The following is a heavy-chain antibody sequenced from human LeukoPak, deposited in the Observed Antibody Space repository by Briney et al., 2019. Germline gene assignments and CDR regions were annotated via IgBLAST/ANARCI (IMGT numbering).Heavy chain of an antibody. CDR1: GGTFCSYA. CDR3: AREDIEYYYDSSDAFDI. CDR2: IIPILGIA. Sequence: ASVKVSCKASGGTFCSYAISWVRQAPGRGLEGMGRIIPILGIANYAQKFQGRVTITADKSTSTAYMELSSLRSEDTAVHYCAREDIEYYYDSSDAFDIWGQGTMVTVSS. D-gene: IGHD3-22*01. V-gene: IGHV1-69*04. J-gene: IGHJ3*02.